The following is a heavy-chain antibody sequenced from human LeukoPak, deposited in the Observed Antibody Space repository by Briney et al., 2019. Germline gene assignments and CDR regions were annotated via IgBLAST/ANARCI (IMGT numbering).Heavy chain of an antibody. J-gene: IGHJ5*02. V-gene: IGHV3-74*01. D-gene: IGHD1-1*01. CDR3: ARDSPRTGP. CDR2: IDGDGRIT. CDR1: GFTFNTYW. Sequence: GGSLRLSCAASGFTFNTYWMHWVRQVPGQGLVWVSHIDGDGRITNYGDSVKGRFTISRDNAKNILYLQMNSLRAEDTAVYYCARDSPRTGPWGQGILVTVSS.